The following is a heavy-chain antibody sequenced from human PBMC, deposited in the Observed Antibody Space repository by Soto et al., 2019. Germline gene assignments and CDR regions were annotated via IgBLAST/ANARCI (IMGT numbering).Heavy chain of an antibody. D-gene: IGHD2-2*01. Sequence: SETLSLTCTVSGGSISSYSWSWIRQPPGKGLEWVGFIYYRGNTNDNPSLKSRVTISVDASKNQFSLKLSSVTAADAAVYYCARHAPYCSSTSHCAYGMDVWGQGTTVTVSS. CDR1: GGSISSYS. CDR3: ARHAPYCSSTSHCAYGMDV. CDR2: IYYRGNT. V-gene: IGHV4-59*08. J-gene: IGHJ6*02.